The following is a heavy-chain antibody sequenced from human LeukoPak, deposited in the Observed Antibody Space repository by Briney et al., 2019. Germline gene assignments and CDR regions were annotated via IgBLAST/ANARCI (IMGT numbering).Heavy chain of an antibody. CDR2: ITSSSLYI. CDR1: GFTFSSYG. Sequence: GGSLRLSCAASGFTFSSYGMNWVRQTPGKGLEWVSSITSSSLYIYYADSVKGRFTISRDNAKNSLSLQMNSLRAEDTAVYYCARDPYNGSYGDYYYYYMDVWGKGTTVTISS. CDR3: ARDPYNGSYGDYYYYYMDV. D-gene: IGHD1-26*01. V-gene: IGHV3-21*01. J-gene: IGHJ6*03.